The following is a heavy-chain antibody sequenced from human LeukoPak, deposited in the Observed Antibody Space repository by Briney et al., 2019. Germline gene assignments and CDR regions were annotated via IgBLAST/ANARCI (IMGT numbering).Heavy chain of an antibody. V-gene: IGHV4-59*01. CDR1: GGSISSYY. J-gene: IGHJ6*03. CDR3: ARGVGELFHYYYYYMDV. Sequence: NPSETLSLTCTVSGGSISSYYWSWIRQPPGKGLEWIGYIYYSGSTNYNPSLKSRVTISVDTSKNQFSLKLSSVTAADTAVYYCARGVGELFHYYYYYMDVWGKGTTVTVSS. D-gene: IGHD3-10*01. CDR2: IYYSGST.